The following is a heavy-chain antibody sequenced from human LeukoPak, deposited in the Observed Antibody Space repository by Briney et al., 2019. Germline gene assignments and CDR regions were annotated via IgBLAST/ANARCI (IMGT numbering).Heavy chain of an antibody. CDR1: GFTFSSYA. CDR2: ISGSGGST. CDR3: VSPSNALWFGPYYFDY. V-gene: IGHV3-23*01. Sequence: PGGSLRLSCAASGFTFSSYAMSWVRQAPGKGLEWVSAISGSGGSTYYADSVKGRFTISRDNSKNTLYLQMNSLRAEDTAVYYCVSPSNALWFGPYYFDYWGQGTLVTVSS. J-gene: IGHJ4*02. D-gene: IGHD3-10*01.